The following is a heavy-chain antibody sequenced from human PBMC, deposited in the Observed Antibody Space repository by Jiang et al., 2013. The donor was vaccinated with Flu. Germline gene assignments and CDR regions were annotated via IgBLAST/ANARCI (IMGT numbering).Heavy chain of an antibody. CDR1: GYSFTSYW. V-gene: IGHV5-10-1*01. Sequence: GAEVKKPGESLRISCKGSGYSFTSYWISWVRQMPGKGLEWMGRIDPSDSYTNYSPSFQGHVTISADKSISTAYLQWSSLKASDTAMYYCARHDKNTPYYYYGMDVWGKRDHGHRLL. D-gene: IGHD2-2*02. CDR3: ARHDKNTPYYYYGMDV. CDR2: IDPSDSYT. J-gene: IGHJ6*04.